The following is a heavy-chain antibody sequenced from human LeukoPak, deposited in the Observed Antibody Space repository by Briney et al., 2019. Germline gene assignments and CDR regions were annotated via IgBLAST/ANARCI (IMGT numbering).Heavy chain of an antibody. V-gene: IGHV3-23*01. CDR3: ARDLRYYVAMDV. J-gene: IGHJ6*02. D-gene: IGHD3-10*02. CDR1: GFTFSAYA. Sequence: VGSLRLSCEASGFTFSAYAMIWVRQAPGKGLEWVSSIESDNKPHYSESVKGRFAISRDNSKNTLFLQLHNLRVEDTALYYCARDLRYYVAMDVWGQGTTVTVSS. CDR2: IESDNKP.